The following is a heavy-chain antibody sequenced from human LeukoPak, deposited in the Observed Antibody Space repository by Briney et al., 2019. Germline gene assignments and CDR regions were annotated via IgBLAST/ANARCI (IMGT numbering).Heavy chain of an antibody. V-gene: IGHV4-59*01. Sequence: SETLCLTCTVSGGSISSYYWSWIRQPPGKGLEWIGYIYYSGNTIYNPSLKRRVTISVDTSKNQISLKLSSVTAADTAVYYCARTNVANSFDIWGQGTMVTVSS. J-gene: IGHJ3*02. CDR2: IYYSGNT. CDR3: ARTNVANSFDI. CDR1: GGSISSYY. D-gene: IGHD1-1*01.